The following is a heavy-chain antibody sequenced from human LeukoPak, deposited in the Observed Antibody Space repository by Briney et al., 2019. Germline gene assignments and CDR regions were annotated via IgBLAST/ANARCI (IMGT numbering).Heavy chain of an antibody. V-gene: IGHV3-21*01. CDR1: GFTFSSYS. D-gene: IGHD2-15*01. CDR3: ARDGYCSGGSCYLDYYYGMDV. J-gene: IGHJ6*02. Sequence: GGSLRLSCAASGFTFSSYSMNWVRQAPGKGLEWVSSISSSSSYIYYADSVKGRFTISRDNAKNSLYLQMNSLRAEDTAVYYCARDGYCSGGSCYLDYYYGMDVWGQGTTVTVSS. CDR2: ISSSSSYI.